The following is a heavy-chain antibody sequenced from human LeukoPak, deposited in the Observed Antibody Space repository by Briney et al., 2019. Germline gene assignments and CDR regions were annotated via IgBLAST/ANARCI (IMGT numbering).Heavy chain of an antibody. CDR3: ASQMGITIFGSDWFDP. CDR2: IYTSGST. V-gene: IGHV4-61*02. CDR1: GGSISSGSYY. J-gene: IGHJ5*02. Sequence: SETLSLTCTVSGGSISSGSYYWSWIRQPAGKGLEWIGRIYTSGSTNYNPSLKSRVTISVDTSKNQFSLKLSSVTAADTAVYYCASQMGITIFGSDWFDPWGQGTLVTVSS. D-gene: IGHD3-3*01.